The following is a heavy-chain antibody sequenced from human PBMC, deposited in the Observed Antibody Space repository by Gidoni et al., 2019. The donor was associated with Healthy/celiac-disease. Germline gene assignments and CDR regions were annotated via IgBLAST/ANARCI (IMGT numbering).Heavy chain of an antibody. J-gene: IGHJ6*02. CDR1: GYTFTSYE. Sequence: QVQLVQPGAEVKKPRASVKVSCTAAGYTFTSYESNWVRQAPGQGLEWMGWMNPNSGNTGYAQKFQGRVTMTRNTSISTAYMELSSLSSEDTAVYYCARAVYYYYYGMDVWGQGTTVTVSS. CDR3: ARAVYYYYYGMDV. V-gene: IGHV1-8*01. CDR2: MNPNSGNT.